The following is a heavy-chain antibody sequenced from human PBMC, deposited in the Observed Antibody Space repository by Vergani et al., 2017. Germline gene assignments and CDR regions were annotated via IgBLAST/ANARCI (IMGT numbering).Heavy chain of an antibody. J-gene: IGHJ6*03. CDR2: IYTSGST. V-gene: IGHV4-61*02. Sequence: QVQLQESGPGLVKPSQTLSLTCTVSGGSISSGSYYWSWIRQPAGKGLEWIGRIYTSGSTNYNPSLKSRVTMSVDTSKNQFSLKLSSVTAADTAVYYCAKEDYTAGTSYYYMDVGGKGTTVT. D-gene: IGHD6-13*01. CDR3: AKEDYTAGTSYYYMDV. CDR1: GGSISSGSYY.